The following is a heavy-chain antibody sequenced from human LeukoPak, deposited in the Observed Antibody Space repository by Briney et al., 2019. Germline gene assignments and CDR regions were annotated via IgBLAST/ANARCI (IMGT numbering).Heavy chain of an antibody. V-gene: IGHV3-23*01. D-gene: IGHD1-26*01. CDR3: AKHTIVGATTGYFDC. CDR2: ISGSGGST. Sequence: GGSLRLSCAASGFTFSSYAMSWVRQAPGKGLEWVSAISGSGGSTYYANSVKGRFTISRDNSKNTLYLQMNSLRAEDTAVYYCAKHTIVGATTGYFDCWGQGTLVTVSS. CDR1: GFTFSSYA. J-gene: IGHJ4*02.